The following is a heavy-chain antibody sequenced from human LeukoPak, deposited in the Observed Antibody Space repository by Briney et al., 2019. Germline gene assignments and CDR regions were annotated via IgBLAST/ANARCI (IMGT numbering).Heavy chain of an antibody. CDR1: GGSISSGGYY. Sequence: PSQTLSLTCTVSGGSISSGGYYWSWIRQHPGKGLEWIGYIYYSGSTNYNPSLKSRVTISVDTSKNQFSLKLSSVTAADTAVYYCARVGVEYPEVVEMATIGTYAFDIWGQGTMVTVSS. V-gene: IGHV4-31*03. D-gene: IGHD5-24*01. CDR3: ARVGVEYPEVVEMATIGTYAFDI. CDR2: IYYSGST. J-gene: IGHJ3*02.